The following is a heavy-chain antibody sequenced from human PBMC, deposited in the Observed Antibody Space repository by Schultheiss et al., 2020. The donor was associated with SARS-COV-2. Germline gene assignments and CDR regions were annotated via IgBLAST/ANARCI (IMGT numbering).Heavy chain of an antibody. CDR2: IGIDGDT. CDR3: ARGRPYRYYDSSGYYLLFDY. Sequence: GGSLRLSCAACGFTFSNNDMNWVRQPTGKGLEWVSPIGIDGDTFYPGSVKGQFTVSRDNSKNTLYLQMNSLRAEDTAVYYCARGRPYRYYDSSGYYLLFDYWGQGTLVTVSS. CDR1: GFTFSNND. V-gene: IGHV3-13*03. J-gene: IGHJ4*02. D-gene: IGHD3-22*01.